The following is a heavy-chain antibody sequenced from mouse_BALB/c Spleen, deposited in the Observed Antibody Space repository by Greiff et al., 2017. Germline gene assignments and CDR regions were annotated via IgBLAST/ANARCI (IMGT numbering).Heavy chain of an antibody. J-gene: IGHJ2*01. V-gene: IGHV2-2*02. CDR1: GFSLTSYG. Sequence: QVQLQQSGPGLVQPSQSLSITCTVSGFSLTSYGVHWVRQSPGKGLEWLGVIWSGGSTDYNAAFISRLSISKDNSKSQVFFKMNSLQANDTAIYYCARTGSSYDYFDDWGQGTTLTVSS. CDR2: IWSGGST. D-gene: IGHD1-1*01. CDR3: ARTGSSYDYFDD.